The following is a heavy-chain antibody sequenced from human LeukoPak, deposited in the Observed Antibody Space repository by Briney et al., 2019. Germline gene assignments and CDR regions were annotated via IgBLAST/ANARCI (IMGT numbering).Heavy chain of an antibody. CDR1: GFTFSSYA. V-gene: IGHV3-23*01. J-gene: IGHJ4*02. Sequence: GGSLRLSCAASGFTFSSYAMSWVRQAPGKGLEWVSAISGSGGNTYYADSVKGRFTISRDNPKNTLYLQMNSLRAEDTAVYYCAKRDTSGYYYFDYWGQGTLVTVSS. D-gene: IGHD3-22*01. CDR2: ISGSGGNT. CDR3: AKRDTSGYYYFDY.